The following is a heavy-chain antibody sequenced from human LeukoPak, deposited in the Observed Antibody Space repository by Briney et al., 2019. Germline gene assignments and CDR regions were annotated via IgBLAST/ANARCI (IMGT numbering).Heavy chain of an antibody. D-gene: IGHD5-18*01. V-gene: IGHV3-64*01. Sequence: GGSLRLSCAASGFTFSKYAMHWVRQAPGKGLEYVSAISSNGGSTYYANSVKGRFTISRDNSKNTLYLQMGSLRAEDMAVYYCARDLRSGDSNYYYYYYMDVWGKGTTVTVSS. CDR3: ARDLRSGDSNYYYYYYMDV. CDR1: GFTFSKYA. CDR2: ISSNGGST. J-gene: IGHJ6*03.